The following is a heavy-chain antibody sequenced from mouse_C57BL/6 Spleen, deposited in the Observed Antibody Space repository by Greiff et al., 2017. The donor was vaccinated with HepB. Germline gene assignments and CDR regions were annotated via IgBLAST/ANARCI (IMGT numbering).Heavy chain of an antibody. J-gene: IGHJ1*03. CDR2: ISSGSSTI. CDR3: ARRPYYYGSEGYFDV. D-gene: IGHD1-1*01. CDR1: GFTFSDYG. V-gene: IGHV5-17*01. Sequence: EVKVVESGGGLVKPGGSLKLSCAASGFTFSDYGMHWVRQAPEKGLEWVAYISSGSSTIYYADTVKGRFTISRDNAKNTLFLQMTSLRSEDTAMYYCARRPYYYGSEGYFDVWGTGTTVTVSS.